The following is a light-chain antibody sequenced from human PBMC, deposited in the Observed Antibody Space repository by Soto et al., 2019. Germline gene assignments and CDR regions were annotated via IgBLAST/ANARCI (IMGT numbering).Light chain of an antibody. CDR2: EVI. J-gene: IGLJ3*02. Sequence: SVLTQPPSASGSPGQSVTISCTGTSSDVGAYNSVSWYQHHPGKAPKLLIFEVIDRPSGVSDRFSGSKSGNTASLTISSLQFEDEADYYCCSYTTTYTLVFGGGTKLTVL. CDR1: SSDVGAYNS. CDR3: CSYTTTYTLV. V-gene: IGLV2-14*01.